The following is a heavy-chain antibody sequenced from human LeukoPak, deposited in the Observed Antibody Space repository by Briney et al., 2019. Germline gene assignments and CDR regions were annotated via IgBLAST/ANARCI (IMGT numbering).Heavy chain of an antibody. CDR2: ISGSGGST. Sequence: GGSLRLSCAASGFTFSSYAMSWVRQAREKGLEWVSSISGSGGSTYYADSVKGRHTISRDNSKNTLYLQMNTLRAEDTAVYYCAKVWSVGATIYYFDYWGQGTLVTVFS. J-gene: IGHJ4*02. CDR1: GFTFSSYA. V-gene: IGHV3-23*01. D-gene: IGHD1-26*01. CDR3: AKVWSVGATIYYFDY.